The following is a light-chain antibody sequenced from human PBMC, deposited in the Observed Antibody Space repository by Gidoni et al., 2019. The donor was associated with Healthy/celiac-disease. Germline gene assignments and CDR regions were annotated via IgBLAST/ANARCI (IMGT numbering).Light chain of an antibody. CDR1: SSDVGGYNY. CDR2: DVS. CDR3: SSYTSSSTQV. V-gene: IGLV2-14*03. J-gene: IGLJ1*01. Sequence: QSALTQPTSVSGSPGQSITISCTGTSSDVGGYNYVSWYQQHPGKAPKRMSYDVSNRPSGVSNRFSGSKSGNTASLTISGLQAEDEADYYCSSYTSSSTQVFGTGTKVTVL.